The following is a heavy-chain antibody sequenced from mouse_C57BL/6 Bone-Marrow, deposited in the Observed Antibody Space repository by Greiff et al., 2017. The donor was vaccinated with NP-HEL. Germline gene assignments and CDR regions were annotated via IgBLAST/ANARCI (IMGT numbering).Heavy chain of an antibody. CDR3: AIYYDYYAMDY. CDR1: GYTFTSYW. J-gene: IGHJ4*01. CDR2: IDPSDSYT. V-gene: IGHV1-59*01. Sequence: VQLQQPGAELVRPGTSVKLSCKASGYTFTSYWMHWVKQRPGQGLEWIGVIDPSDSYTNYNQKFKGKATLTVDKSSSTAYMQLSSLTSEDSAVYYCAIYYDYYAMDYWGQGTSVTVSS. D-gene: IGHD2-3*01.